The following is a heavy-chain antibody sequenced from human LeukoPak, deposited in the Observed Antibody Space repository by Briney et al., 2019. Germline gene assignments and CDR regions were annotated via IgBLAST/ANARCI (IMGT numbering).Heavy chain of an antibody. CDR2: IIPIFGTA. D-gene: IGHD1-26*01. V-gene: IGHV1-69*05. J-gene: IGHJ4*02. CDR3: ARAPPYSGSYPYYFDY. Sequence: ASVKVSCKASGGTFSSYAISWVRQAPGQGLEWMGGIIPIFGTANYAQKFQGRVTITTDESTSTAYMELSSLRSEDTAVYYCARAPPYSGSYPYYFDYWGQGTLVTVSS. CDR1: GGTFSSYA.